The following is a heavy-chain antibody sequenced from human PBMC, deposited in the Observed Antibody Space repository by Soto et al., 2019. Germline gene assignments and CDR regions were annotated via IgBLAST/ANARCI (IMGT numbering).Heavy chain of an antibody. CDR2: TYYRSKWYY. J-gene: IGHJ5*02. CDR1: GNSVSSNSAA. Sequence: SQTLSLTCDISGNSVSSNSAAWSWIRQSPSRGLEWLGRTYYRSKWYYDYAVSVKSRITINPDTSKNQFSLQLNSVTPEDTAVYYDFWSGYWCGRRSWGQGTLVTVSS. D-gene: IGHD3-3*01. CDR3: FWSGYWCGRRS. V-gene: IGHV6-1*01.